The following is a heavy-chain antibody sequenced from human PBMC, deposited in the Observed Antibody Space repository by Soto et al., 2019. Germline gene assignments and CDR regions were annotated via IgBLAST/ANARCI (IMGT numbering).Heavy chain of an antibody. D-gene: IGHD6-25*01. J-gene: IGHJ5*02. CDR1: GGPISSNY. V-gene: IGHV4-59*12. CDR3: AIVVQGGVLMVDP. Sequence: QVHLQESGPGLVRPSETLSLTCSVSGGPISSNYWTWIRQPPGKGLEWIGHIYYPGGTMYNPSLESRVTIPVDTPKNQFSLNLTSVTAADTPMYYCAIVVQGGVLMVDPWGQGSLVIVSS. CDR2: IYYPGGT.